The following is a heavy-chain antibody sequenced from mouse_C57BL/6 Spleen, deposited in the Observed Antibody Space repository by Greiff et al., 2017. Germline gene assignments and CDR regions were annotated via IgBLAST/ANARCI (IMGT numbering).Heavy chain of an antibody. CDR2: IYPRSGNT. Sequence: QVQLKQSGAELARPGASVKLSCKASGYTFTSYGISWVKQRTGQGLEWIGEIYPRSGNTYYNEKFKGKATLTADKSSSTAYMELRSLTSEDSAVYFCARRGTRDYYAMDYWGQGTSVTVSS. V-gene: IGHV1-81*01. CDR1: GYTFTSYG. J-gene: IGHJ4*01. D-gene: IGHD3-3*01. CDR3: ARRGTRDYYAMDY.